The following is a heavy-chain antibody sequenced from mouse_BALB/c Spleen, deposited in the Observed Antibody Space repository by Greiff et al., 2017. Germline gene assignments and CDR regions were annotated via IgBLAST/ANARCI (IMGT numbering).Heavy chain of an antibody. CDR1: GYSITSDYA. V-gene: IGHV3-2*02. J-gene: IGHJ2*01. CDR3: ARGSYYYGLNYFDY. D-gene: IGHD1-1*01. CDR2: ISYSGST. Sequence: DVKLVESGPGLVKPSQSLSLTCTVTGYSITSDYAWNWIRQFPGNKLEWMGYISYSGSTSYNPSLKSRISITRDTSKNQFFLQLNSVTTEDTATYYCARGSYYYGLNYFDYWGQGTTLTVSS.